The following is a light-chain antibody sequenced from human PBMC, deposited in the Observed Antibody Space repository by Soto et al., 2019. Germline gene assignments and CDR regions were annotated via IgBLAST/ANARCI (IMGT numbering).Light chain of an antibody. CDR3: QQYNNWPP. CDR2: GAS. J-gene: IGKJ4*01. V-gene: IGKV3-15*01. CDR1: QSVSSN. Sequence: EIVMTQSPATLSVSPGERATLSCSASQSVSSNLAWYQQKPGHAPRLLIYGASTRATGIPARFSGSGSGTEFTLTISSLQSEDFAVYYCQQYNNWPPFGGGTKLEIK.